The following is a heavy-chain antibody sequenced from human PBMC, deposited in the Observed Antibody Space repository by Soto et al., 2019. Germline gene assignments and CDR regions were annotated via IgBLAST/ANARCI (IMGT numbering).Heavy chain of an antibody. CDR3: ARGPRTTVTKWNDAFDI. D-gene: IGHD4-17*01. Sequence: SEPMSVTCAVDGGSFIDYCWSWIRQPPGKGLEWIGEINHTGNTNYSPSLKSRVTISVDTSKKQFSLKLSSVTAADTAVYYCARGPRTTVTKWNDAFDIWGQGTMVTVSS. V-gene: IGHV4-34*01. CDR1: GGSFIDYC. J-gene: IGHJ3*02. CDR2: INHTGNT.